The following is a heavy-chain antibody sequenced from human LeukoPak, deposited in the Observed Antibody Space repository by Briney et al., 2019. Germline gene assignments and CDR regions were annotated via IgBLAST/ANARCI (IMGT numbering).Heavy chain of an antibody. CDR1: GFILDDYA. Sequence: GGSLRLSCAASGFILDDYAMHWVRQAPGKGLEWVSGISWNGAGIGYADSVKGRFTISRDNAKNSLYLQMNSLRAEDTALYYCARGPNTIFGVATHLPWGQGTLVTVSS. CDR3: ARGPNTIFGVATHLP. V-gene: IGHV3-9*01. D-gene: IGHD3-3*01. J-gene: IGHJ5*02. CDR2: ISWNGAGI.